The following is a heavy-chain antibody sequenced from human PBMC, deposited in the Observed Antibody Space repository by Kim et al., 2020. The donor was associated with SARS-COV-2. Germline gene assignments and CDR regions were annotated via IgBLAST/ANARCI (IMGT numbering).Heavy chain of an antibody. J-gene: IGHJ5*02. Sequence: SETLSLTCAVSGVSIRQNWWSWVRQSPGKGLEWIGDIYHSGTTNYNPSLKSRVTISVDTSKNQFSLKLISMTLADAAVYYCARGGGGGLTAVDWFDPWGQGTLVAVPS. D-gene: IGHD6-25*01. CDR2: IYHSGTT. CDR1: GVSIRQNW. V-gene: IGHV4-4*02. CDR3: ARGGGGGLTAVDWFDP.